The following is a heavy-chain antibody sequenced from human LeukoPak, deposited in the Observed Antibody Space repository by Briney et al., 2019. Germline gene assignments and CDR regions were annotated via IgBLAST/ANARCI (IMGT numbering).Heavy chain of an antibody. D-gene: IGHD3-10*01. CDR1: GYSISSGYY. J-gene: IGHJ3*02. Sequence: SETLSLTCTVSGYSISSGYYWGWIRQPPGKGLEWIGSIYHSGSTYYNPSLKSRVTISVDTSKNQFSLKLSSVTAADTAVYYCASSITRDAFDIWGQGTMVTVSS. V-gene: IGHV4-38-2*02. CDR2: IYHSGST. CDR3: ASSITRDAFDI.